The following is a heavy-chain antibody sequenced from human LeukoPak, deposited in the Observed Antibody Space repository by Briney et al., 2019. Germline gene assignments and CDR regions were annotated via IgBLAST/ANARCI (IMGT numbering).Heavy chain of an antibody. CDR2: IYPGDSDT. V-gene: IGHV5-51*01. CDR3: TRRMTRGVITSPFDS. CDR1: GSIFTNYW. D-gene: IGHD3-10*01. J-gene: IGHJ4*02. Sequence: GASLQISCQGSGSIFTNYWIGWVRPLPGKRLELMGLIYPGDSDTTYSPSFQGQVTISADKSITTAYLQWSSLKASDTAMYYCTRRMTRGVITSPFDSWGQGTLVSVSS.